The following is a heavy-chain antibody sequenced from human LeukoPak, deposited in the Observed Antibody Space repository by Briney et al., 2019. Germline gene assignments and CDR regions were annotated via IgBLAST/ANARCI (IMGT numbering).Heavy chain of an antibody. Sequence: GGSLRLSCAASGFTFSSYSMNWVRQAPGKGLEWVSYISSSSSTIYYADSVKGRFTISRDNAKNSLYLQMNSLRDEDTAVYYCARGMYYYGSGSSFDNWGQGTLVTVSS. V-gene: IGHV3-48*02. CDR1: GFTFSSYS. D-gene: IGHD3-10*01. J-gene: IGHJ4*02. CDR3: ARGMYYYGSGSSFDN. CDR2: ISSSSSTI.